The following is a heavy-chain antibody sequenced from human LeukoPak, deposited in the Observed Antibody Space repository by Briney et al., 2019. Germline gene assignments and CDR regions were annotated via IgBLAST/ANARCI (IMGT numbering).Heavy chain of an antibody. Sequence: GGSLRLSCTASGFTFSDYNMRWIRQAPGKGLEWVSSISRSGSTKYYADSVKGRFTISRDNAKNSLFLQMNSLRAEDTAVYYCASRVRSSGWYPDYYYYYMDVWGKGTTVTVSS. CDR1: GFTFSDYN. D-gene: IGHD6-19*01. CDR2: ISRSGSTK. V-gene: IGHV3-11*01. CDR3: ASRVRSSGWYPDYYYYYMDV. J-gene: IGHJ6*03.